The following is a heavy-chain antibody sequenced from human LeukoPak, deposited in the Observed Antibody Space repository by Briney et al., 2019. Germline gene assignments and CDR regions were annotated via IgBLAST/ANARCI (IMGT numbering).Heavy chain of an antibody. CDR3: AREAKELGATAFHM. J-gene: IGHJ3*02. CDR1: GFTFSSYA. V-gene: IGHV3-23*01. Sequence: GGSLRLSCAASGFTFSSYAMSWVRQAPGKGLEWVSAISGSGGSTYYADSVKGRFAISRDNAKNSLYLQMNSLRAEDTAVYYCAREAKELGATAFHMWGQGTMVSVSS. D-gene: IGHD1-26*01. CDR2: ISGSGGST.